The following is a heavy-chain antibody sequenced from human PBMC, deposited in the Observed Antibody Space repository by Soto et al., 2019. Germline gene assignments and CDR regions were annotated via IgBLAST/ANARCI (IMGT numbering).Heavy chain of an antibody. V-gene: IGHV3-33*01. Sequence: GVSLRRSCSASGCTFSYYGSSWFRQGPGKGLEWVAVIWYDGSNKYYADSVKGRITISRDYSKNTLYLQMNSLRAEDTAVYYCARDPLDSSVINYYYYYGMDVWGQGTTVTVSS. CDR1: GCTFSYYG. CDR3: ARDPLDSSVINYYYYYGMDV. J-gene: IGHJ6*02. D-gene: IGHD3-22*01. CDR2: IWYDGSNK.